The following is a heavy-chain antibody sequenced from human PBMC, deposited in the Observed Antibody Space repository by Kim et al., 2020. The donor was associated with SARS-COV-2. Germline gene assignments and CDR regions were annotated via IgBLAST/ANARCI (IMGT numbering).Heavy chain of an antibody. J-gene: IGHJ4*02. Sequence: SETLSLTCSVSGGPIRSSGDYWCWIRQPPGKVLEWMGSVYDNGATYYNPTLSSRATVSMDTSKNQFYLRLTSVTAADTAVFYCMSRRHCSCTICYPLWGQGTLVTVSS. D-gene: IGHD2-2*01. V-gene: IGHV4-39*01. CDR3: MSRRHCSCTICYPL. CDR2: VYDNGAT. CDR1: GGPIRSSGDY.